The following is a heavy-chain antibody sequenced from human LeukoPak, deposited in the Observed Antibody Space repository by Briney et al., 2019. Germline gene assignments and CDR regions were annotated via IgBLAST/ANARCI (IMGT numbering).Heavy chain of an antibody. CDR2: ISAHNGNR. V-gene: IGHV1-18*01. CDR1: GYTFTSYG. Sequence: ASVKVSCKASGYTFTSYGISWVRQAPGQGLEWMGWISAHNGNRNYAQKFQGRVTMTIDTSTSTAYMGLRSLTSDDTAVYYCARDPGSTDYWGQGTLVTVSS. J-gene: IGHJ4*02. CDR3: ARDPGSTDY.